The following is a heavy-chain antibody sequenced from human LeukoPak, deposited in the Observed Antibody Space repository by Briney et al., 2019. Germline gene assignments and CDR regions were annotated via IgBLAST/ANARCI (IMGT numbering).Heavy chain of an antibody. V-gene: IGHV1-69*13. CDR1: GCTFRSYV. J-gene: IGHJ4*02. CDR2: IIPIFGTA. D-gene: IGHD6-6*01. CDR3: ARVYSAYSSSSSLDY. Sequence: ASVKVSCKASGCTFRSYVICWLRPAPGQGVDCVGVIIPIFGTANYAQKLQGRVTINAHESTSTAYMELSSLRSEDTAVYYCARVYSAYSSSSSLDYWGQGTLVTVSS.